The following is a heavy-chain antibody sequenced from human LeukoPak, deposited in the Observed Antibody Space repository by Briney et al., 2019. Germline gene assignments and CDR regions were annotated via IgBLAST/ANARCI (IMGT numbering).Heavy chain of an antibody. CDR3: ARTHDDSSGYYYAP. Sequence: PSETLSLTCTVSGGSISSYYWSWIRQPPGKGLEWIGYIYYSGSTNYNPSLKGRVTISVDTSKNQFSLKLSSVTAADTAVYYCARTHDDSSGYYYAPWGQGTLVTVSS. V-gene: IGHV4-59*08. CDR2: IYYSGST. CDR1: GGSISSYY. J-gene: IGHJ5*02. D-gene: IGHD3-22*01.